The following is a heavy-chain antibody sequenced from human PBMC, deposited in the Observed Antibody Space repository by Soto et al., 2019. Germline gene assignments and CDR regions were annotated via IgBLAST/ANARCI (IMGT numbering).Heavy chain of an antibody. Sequence: PSETLSLTCTVSGGSISSGGYYWSWIRQHPGKGLEWIGYIYYSGSTYYNPSLKSRVTISVDTSKNQFSLKLSSVTAADTAVYYCARLGELSLGEFDYWGQGTLVTVSS. J-gene: IGHJ4*02. CDR1: GGSISSGGYY. CDR3: ARLGELSLGEFDY. D-gene: IGHD3-16*02. CDR2: IYYSGST. V-gene: IGHV4-31*03.